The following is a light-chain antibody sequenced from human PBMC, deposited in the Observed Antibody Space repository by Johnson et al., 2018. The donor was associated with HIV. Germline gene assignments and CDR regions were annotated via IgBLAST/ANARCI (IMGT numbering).Light chain of an antibody. CDR3: GTWDSSLSAYV. CDR1: SSNIENYF. CDR2: EDY. Sequence: QPVLTQPPSVSAAPGQRVNISCSGHSSNIENYFVSWYQQLPGAAPRLLIYEDYKRPSGIPDRFSGSKYGASATLGSTGLQTGDEADYYCGTWDSSLSAYVFGTGTKVTVL. V-gene: IGLV1-51*02. J-gene: IGLJ1*01.